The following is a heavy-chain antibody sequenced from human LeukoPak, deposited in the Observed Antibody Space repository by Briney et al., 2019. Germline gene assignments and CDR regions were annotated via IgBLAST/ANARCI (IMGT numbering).Heavy chain of an antibody. J-gene: IGHJ3*02. D-gene: IGHD3-22*01. CDR1: GGSFSGYY. CDR3: ARGPYSYDSSGAFDI. Sequence: PSETLSLTCAVYGGSFSGYYWSWIRQPPGKGLEWIGEINHSGSTNYNPSLKSRVTISVDTSKNQFSLKLSSVTAADTAVYFCARGPYSYDSSGAFDIWGQGTMVTVSS. CDR2: INHSGST. V-gene: IGHV4-34*01.